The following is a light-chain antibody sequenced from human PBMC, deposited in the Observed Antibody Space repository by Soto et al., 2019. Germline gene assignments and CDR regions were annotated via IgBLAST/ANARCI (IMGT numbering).Light chain of an antibody. Sequence: DIQMTQSPSTLSASVGDRVTITCRASQCIYSWLAWYQKKPGKAPKLLIYKASTLQSGVPSRFSGSESGTEFTLTISSLQPDDFATYYCQQYNTYRTFGQGTKVEIK. CDR1: QCIYSW. CDR2: KAS. CDR3: QQYNTYRT. J-gene: IGKJ1*01. V-gene: IGKV1-5*03.